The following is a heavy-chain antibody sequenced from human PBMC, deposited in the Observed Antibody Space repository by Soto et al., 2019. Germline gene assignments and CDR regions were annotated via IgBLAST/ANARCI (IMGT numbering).Heavy chain of an antibody. CDR2: IKEDGSEK. CDR1: GFTFSSYW. Sequence: GGSLRLSCAASGFTFSSYWMSWVRQAPGKGLEWVANIKEDGSEKYYVDTVKGRFTISRDNSKNTLYLQMNSLRAEDTPVYYCVKHQVSLVRGISPFDYWGQGALVTVSS. V-gene: IGHV3-7*05. J-gene: IGHJ4*02. D-gene: IGHD3-10*01. CDR3: VKHQVSLVRGISPFDY.